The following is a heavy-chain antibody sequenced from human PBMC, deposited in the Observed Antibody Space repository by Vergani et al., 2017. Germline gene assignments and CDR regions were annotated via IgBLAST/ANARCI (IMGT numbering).Heavy chain of an antibody. J-gene: IGHJ4*02. CDR1: GFTFSDYY. CDR3: ASSSPKYHTVREDY. D-gene: IGHD4-11*01. V-gene: IGHV3-11*01. Sequence: QVQLVESGGGLVKPGGSLRLSCAASGFTFSDYYMSWIRQAPGKGLEWVSYISSSGSTIYYADSVKGRFIISRANAKNALYLQMNSLRAEDTAVYYCASSSPKYHTVREDYWGQGTLVTVSS. CDR2: ISSSGSTI.